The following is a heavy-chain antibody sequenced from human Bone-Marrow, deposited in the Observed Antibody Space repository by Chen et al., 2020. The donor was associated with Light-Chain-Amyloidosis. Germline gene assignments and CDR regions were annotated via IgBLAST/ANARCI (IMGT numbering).Heavy chain of an antibody. J-gene: IGHJ4*02. CDR3: ARRRDGYNFDY. Sequence: EQSGPEVKKPGESLKISCKGSGYTFPNYWTGWVRQMPGKGLEWMGVIYPDDSDARYSPSFEGQVTISADKSITTAHLQWRSLKAPDTAMYYCARRRDGYNFDYWGQGTLVTVSS. CDR2: IYPDDSDA. CDR1: GYTFPNYW. D-gene: IGHD5-12*01. V-gene: IGHV5-51*01.